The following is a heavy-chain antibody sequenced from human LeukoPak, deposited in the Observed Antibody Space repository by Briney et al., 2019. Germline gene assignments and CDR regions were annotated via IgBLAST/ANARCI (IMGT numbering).Heavy chain of an antibody. J-gene: IGHJ6*03. V-gene: IGHV4-34*01. Sequence: SETLSLTCAVYGGSFSGYHWSWIRQPPGKGLEWIGEINHSGRTNYNPSLKSRVTISVDTSKNQFSLKLSSVTAADTAVYYCARGRETIVVVPAAYTHYYYYMDVWGKGTTVTVSS. CDR3: ARGRETIVVVPAAYTHYYYYMDV. CDR2: INHSGRT. D-gene: IGHD2-2*01. CDR1: GGSFSGYH.